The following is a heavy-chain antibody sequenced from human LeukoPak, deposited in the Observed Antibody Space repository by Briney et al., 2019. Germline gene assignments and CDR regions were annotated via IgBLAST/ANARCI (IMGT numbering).Heavy chain of an antibody. Sequence: GGSLRLSCVASGFSVSDIYMNRVRQAPGKGLEWLSVIYSGDRTYYADSVKNRFTISRDISKNTVYLQMNNLRAEDTAVYYCARDRKYLYYGMEVWGQGTMVTVSS. CDR3: ARDRKYLYYGMEV. D-gene: IGHD3-10*01. CDR2: IYSGDRT. V-gene: IGHV3-66*01. CDR1: GFSVSDIY. J-gene: IGHJ3*01.